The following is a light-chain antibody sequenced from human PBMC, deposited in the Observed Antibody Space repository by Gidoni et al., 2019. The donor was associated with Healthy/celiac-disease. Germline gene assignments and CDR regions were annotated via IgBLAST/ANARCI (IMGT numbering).Light chain of an antibody. CDR3: SSYTSSRTKV. V-gene: IGLV2-14*01. J-gene: IGLJ1*01. CDR2: EVS. CDR1: SSDVGGYNY. Sequence: QSALTQPASVSGSPGQSITISCTGTSSDVGGYNYVSWYQQHPGKAPNLMIYEVSNRPSGVSNRFSGSKSGNTASLTISGLQAEDEADYYCSSYTSSRTKVFGTGTKVTVL.